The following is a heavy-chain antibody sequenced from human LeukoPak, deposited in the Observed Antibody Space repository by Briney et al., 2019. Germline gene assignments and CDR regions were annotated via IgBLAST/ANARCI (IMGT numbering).Heavy chain of an antibody. D-gene: IGHD3-10*01. J-gene: IGHJ6*02. CDR1: GFTFSSYW. Sequence: GGSLRLSCAASGFTFSSYWMSWVRQAPGKGLEWVANIKQDGSEKYYVDSVKGRFTISRDNSKNTLYLQMNSLRAEDTAVYYCAKTMVRGRYYYYGMDVWGQGTTVTVSS. V-gene: IGHV3-7*03. CDR2: IKQDGSEK. CDR3: AKTMVRGRYYYYGMDV.